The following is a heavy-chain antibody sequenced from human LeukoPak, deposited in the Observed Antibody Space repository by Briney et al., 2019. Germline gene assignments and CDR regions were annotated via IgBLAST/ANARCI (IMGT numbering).Heavy chain of an antibody. CDR3: AKVRVGTSDCFDY. CDR1: GFTFSSYA. V-gene: IGHV3-23*01. D-gene: IGHD5-12*01. J-gene: IGHJ4*02. Sequence: GGSLRLSCVASGFTFSSYAMTWFRQAPGKGLEWVSAMSGSSGSTYYADSVKGRFTISGDNSKNTLYLQMNSLRAEDSALYYCAKVRVGTSDCFDYWGQGTLVTVSS. CDR2: MSGSSGST.